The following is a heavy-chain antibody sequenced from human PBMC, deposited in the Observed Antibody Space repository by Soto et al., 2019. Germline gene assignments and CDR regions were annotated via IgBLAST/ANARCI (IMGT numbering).Heavy chain of an antibody. V-gene: IGHV4-31*03. D-gene: IGHD3-3*01. CDR3: ATLRFLEWSDNWFDP. J-gene: IGHJ5*02. Sequence: SETLSLTCTVSGGSISSGGYYWSWIRHHPGKGLEWIGCIYYSGSTYYNPSLKSRVTISVDTSKNQFSLKLSSVTAADTAAYYCATLRFLEWSDNWFDPWGQGTLVTVSS. CDR1: GGSISSGGYY. CDR2: IYYSGST.